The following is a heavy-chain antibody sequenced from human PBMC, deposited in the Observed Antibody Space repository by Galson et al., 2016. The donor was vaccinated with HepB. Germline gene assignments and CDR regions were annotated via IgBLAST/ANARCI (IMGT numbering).Heavy chain of an antibody. CDR1: GFTFTTYA. Sequence: SVRVSCTASGFTFTTYAVHWVRQAPGQGLEWMGCINAGDGYTNYAQKFQGRFTIKRDTSASTAYMELRSLRAEDTAVYYCARESKGLLSGIDVWGQGTTVTVSS. V-gene: IGHV1-3*01. D-gene: IGHD1-20*01. J-gene: IGHJ6*02. CDR3: ARESKGLLSGIDV. CDR2: INAGDGYT.